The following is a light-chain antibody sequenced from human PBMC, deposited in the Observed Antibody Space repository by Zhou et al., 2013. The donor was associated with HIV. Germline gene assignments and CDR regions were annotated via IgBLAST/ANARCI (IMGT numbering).Light chain of an antibody. V-gene: IGKV3-15*01. J-gene: IGKJ5*01. CDR2: GAS. CDR3: QQYNNWPIA. CDR1: QSVATN. Sequence: EIVMTQSPDTLSVSPGERATLSCRASQSVATNLAWYQQRLGQAPRLLIYGASTRATGIPARFSGSGAWTDFTLTISSMQSEDFAVYYCQQYNNWPIAFGQGTRLEIK.